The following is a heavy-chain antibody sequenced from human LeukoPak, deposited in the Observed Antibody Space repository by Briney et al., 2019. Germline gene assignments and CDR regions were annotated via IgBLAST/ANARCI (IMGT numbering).Heavy chain of an antibody. CDR3: AKRPSDYGDYVSYFDH. V-gene: IGHV3-30*18. Sequence: GGSLRLSCGASGFSFISYCMHWVRQAPGKGLEWVGVISDDGRSKHYADSVKGRFTISRDNSKDTLYLQMNSLRAEDTAVYYCAKRPSDYGDYVSYFDHWGQGTLVTVSS. D-gene: IGHD4-17*01. CDR2: ISDDGRSK. CDR1: GFSFISYC. J-gene: IGHJ4*02.